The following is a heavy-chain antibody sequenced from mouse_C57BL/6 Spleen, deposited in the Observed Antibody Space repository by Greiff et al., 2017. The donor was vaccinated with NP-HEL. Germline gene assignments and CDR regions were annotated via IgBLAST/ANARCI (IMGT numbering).Heavy chain of an antibody. CDR2: ISSGGSYT. CDR3: ASLTGNAY. D-gene: IGHD4-1*01. CDR1: GFTFSSYG. V-gene: IGHV5-6*01. Sequence: EVKLLESGGDLVKPGGSLKLSCAASGFTFSSYGMSWVRQTPDKRLEWVATISSGGSYTYYPDSVKGRFTISRDNAKNTLYLQMSSLKSEDTAMYYCASLTGNAYWGQGTLVTVSA. J-gene: IGHJ3*01.